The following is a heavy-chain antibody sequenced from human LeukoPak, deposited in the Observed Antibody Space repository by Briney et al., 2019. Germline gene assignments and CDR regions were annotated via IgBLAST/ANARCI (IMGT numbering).Heavy chain of an antibody. Sequence: GGSLRLSYAASGFTFSSYSMNWVRQAPGKGLEWVSSISSSSSYINYADSVKGRFTISRDNAKNSLYLQMNSLRAEDTAVYYCARALCGGDCYAMTFFDYWGQGTLVTVSS. J-gene: IGHJ4*02. D-gene: IGHD2-21*01. V-gene: IGHV3-21*01. CDR3: ARALCGGDCYAMTFFDY. CDR1: GFTFSSYS. CDR2: ISSSSSYI.